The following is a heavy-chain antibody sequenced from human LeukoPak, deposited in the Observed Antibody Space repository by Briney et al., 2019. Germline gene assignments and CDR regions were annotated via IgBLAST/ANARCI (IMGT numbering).Heavy chain of an antibody. Sequence: SETLSLTCTVSGGSISSSSYYWGWIRQPPGKGLEWIGSIYYSGSTYYNPSLKSRVTISVDTSKSQFSLTLRSVTAADTAVYYCARRVVAGTTVDFWGQGNLVTVSS. J-gene: IGHJ4*02. V-gene: IGHV4-39*01. CDR3: ARRVVAGTTVDF. D-gene: IGHD6-19*01. CDR2: IYYSGST. CDR1: GGSISSSSYY.